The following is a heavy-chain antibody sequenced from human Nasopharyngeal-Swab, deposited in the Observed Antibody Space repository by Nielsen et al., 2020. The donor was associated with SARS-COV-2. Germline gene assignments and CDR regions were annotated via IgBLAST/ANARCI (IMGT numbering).Heavy chain of an antibody. V-gene: IGHV4-34*01. CDR2: INHSGST. D-gene: IGHD3-16*01. J-gene: IGHJ5*02. CDR3: ARAPLIGEGWFDP. Sequence: SETLSLTCAVYGGSFSCYYWSWIRQPPGKGLEWIGEINHSGSTNYNPSLKGRVTISVDTSKNQFSLKLSSVTAADTAVYYCARAPLIGEGWFDPWGQGTLVTVSS. CDR1: GGSFSCYY.